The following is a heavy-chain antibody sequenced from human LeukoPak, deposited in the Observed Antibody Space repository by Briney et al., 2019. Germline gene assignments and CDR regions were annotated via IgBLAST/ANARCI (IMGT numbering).Heavy chain of an antibody. J-gene: IGHJ4*02. CDR3: AKSIWSGYSSFDY. CDR2: ISGSGGST. CDR1: GFTFSSYA. D-gene: IGHD3-3*01. V-gene: IGHV3-23*01. Sequence: GGSLRLSCAASGFTFSSYAMSWVRQAPGKGLQWVSVISGSGGSTYYADSVKGRFTISRDNSKNTLYLQMNSLRADDTAVYYCAKSIWSGYSSFDYWGQGTLVTVSP.